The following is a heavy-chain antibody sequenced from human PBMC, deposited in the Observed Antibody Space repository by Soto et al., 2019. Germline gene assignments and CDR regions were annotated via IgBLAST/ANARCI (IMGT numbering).Heavy chain of an antibody. CDR3: AKDIWWELPSYYYGMDV. Sequence: GGSLRLSCVASGFTFSSYAMSLVRQAPGKGLEWVSAISGSGGSTYYADSVRGRFTIYRDNSKNTLYLQMNSLRAEDTAVYYCAKDIWWELPSYYYGMDVWGQGTTVTVSS. CDR2: ISGSGGST. J-gene: IGHJ6*01. D-gene: IGHD1-26*01. V-gene: IGHV3-23*01. CDR1: GFTFSSYA.